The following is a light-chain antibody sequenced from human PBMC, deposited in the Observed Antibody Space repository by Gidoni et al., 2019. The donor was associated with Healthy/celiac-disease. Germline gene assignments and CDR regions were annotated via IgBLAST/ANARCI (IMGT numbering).Light chain of an antibody. CDR1: QSVSSSY. J-gene: IGKJ3*01. CDR3: QQYGSSPLFT. V-gene: IGKV3-20*01. Sequence: DIVLTHSPGTLSLSPGERATLSCRASQSVSSSYLAWYQQKPGQAPRLLIYGASSRATGTPDRFSGSWSGTDFTLTILRLEPEDCAVYYCQQYGSSPLFTFGPGTKVEIK. CDR2: GAS.